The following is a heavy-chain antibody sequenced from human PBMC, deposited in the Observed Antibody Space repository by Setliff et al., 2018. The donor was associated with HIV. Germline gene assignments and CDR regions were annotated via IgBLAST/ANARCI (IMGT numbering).Heavy chain of an antibody. CDR1: GFTVSDTH. D-gene: IGHD1-1*01. V-gene: IGHV4-59*02. J-gene: IGHJ3*02. Sequence: SSETLRLSCAASGFTVSDTHMTWIRQSPGKGLEWIGYVYFDETNYNPSLKGRVTISSDNSKERFSLSLRSVSAADTAVYYCARAYNFWAHFDTWGPGITVTVSS. CDR3: ARAYNFWAHFDT. CDR2: VYFDET.